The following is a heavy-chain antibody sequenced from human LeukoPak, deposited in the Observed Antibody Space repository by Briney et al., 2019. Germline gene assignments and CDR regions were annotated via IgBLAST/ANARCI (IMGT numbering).Heavy chain of an antibody. V-gene: IGHV4-31*03. Sequence: PSQTLSLTCTVSGGSISSGGYYWSWIRQHPGKGLEWIGYIYYSGSTYYNPSLKSRVTISVDTPKNQFSLKLSSVTAADTAVYYCARNYGDYGIVDYWGQGTLVTVSP. J-gene: IGHJ4*02. D-gene: IGHD4-17*01. CDR1: GGSISSGGYY. CDR3: ARNYGDYGIVDY. CDR2: IYYSGST.